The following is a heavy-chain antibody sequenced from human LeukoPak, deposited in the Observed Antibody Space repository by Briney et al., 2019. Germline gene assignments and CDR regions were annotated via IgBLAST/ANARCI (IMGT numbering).Heavy chain of an antibody. CDR1: RFIFSDYN. D-gene: IGHD1-26*01. V-gene: IGHV3-30*18. Sequence: GVTVRLSCAGSRFIFSDYNMIWVPQAPGEGRVGVAVISHDGRDQKYRDAVKGRFTISRDNSKNTVHLQRISLNAEAAAVYSCAKEKTAHGSSSDDYWGQGTLVTVSS. CDR3: AKEKTAHGSSSDDY. CDR2: ISHDGRDQ. J-gene: IGHJ4*02.